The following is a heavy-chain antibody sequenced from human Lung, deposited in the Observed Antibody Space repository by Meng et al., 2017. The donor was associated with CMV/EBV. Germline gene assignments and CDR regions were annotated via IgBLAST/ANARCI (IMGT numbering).Heavy chain of an antibody. CDR1: GYTFTSYG. J-gene: IGHJ5*01. CDR3: ARRGPSYCGVDCLAWVGP. CDR2: IRVYNGDT. Sequence: SXXVSXKASGYTFTSYGINWVRQAPGQGLEWMGWIRVYNGDTKYAQKLQGRVTMTTDTSTSKAYLELRSLRSDDAAVYYCARRGPSYCGVDCLAWVGPWGQG. V-gene: IGHV1-18*01. D-gene: IGHD2-21*01.